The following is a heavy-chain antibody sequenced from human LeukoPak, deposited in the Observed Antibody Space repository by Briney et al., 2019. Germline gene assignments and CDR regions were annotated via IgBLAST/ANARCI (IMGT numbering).Heavy chain of an antibody. CDR2: NNWNGWST. CDR3: AKRGPVVIGAFDI. Sequence: GGTQRLPCAVSGLTFDEYDMSWVRQAPGKGLEGVTGNNWNGWSTGYADSVKGRFTISRGNAKNYLYLQMNSLRAEETALYYCAKRGPVVIGAFDIWGQGTMVTVSS. CDR1: GLTFDEYD. V-gene: IGHV3-20*04. J-gene: IGHJ3*02. D-gene: IGHD4-23*01.